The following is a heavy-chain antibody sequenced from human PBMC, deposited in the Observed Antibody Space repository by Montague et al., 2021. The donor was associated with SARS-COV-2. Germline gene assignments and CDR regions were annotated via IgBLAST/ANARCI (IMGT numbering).Heavy chain of an antibody. V-gene: IGHV4-34*01. J-gene: IGHJ6*02. D-gene: IGHD3-16*02. CDR3: ARGQPPRITFGGIISYGLDV. CDR2: INHSGST. Sequence: SETLSLTCAVYGGSFSGYYWTWIRQPPGKGREWIGEINHSGSTNYNPSLKSRVTISVDTSKNQFSLKLRSVTAADTAVYYCARGQPPRITFGGIISYGLDVWGQGTTVTVSS. CDR1: GGSFSGYY.